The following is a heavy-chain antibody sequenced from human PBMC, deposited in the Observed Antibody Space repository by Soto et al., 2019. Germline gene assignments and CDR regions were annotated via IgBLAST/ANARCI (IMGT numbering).Heavy chain of an antibody. J-gene: IGHJ6*02. CDR3: AKERAVVVPVSTSYFHYYGLDV. D-gene: IGHD2-2*01. V-gene: IGHV3-9*01. CDR2: VGWNGGDI. CDR1: GFTLDDYT. Sequence: GGSLRLSCAVSGFTLDDYTMHWVRQAPGKGLEWVSGVGWNGGDIVYADSVKGRFTVSRDNTRNSLYLEVNSLTTEDTAIYFCAKERAVVVPVSTSYFHYYGLDVWGQGATVTVSS.